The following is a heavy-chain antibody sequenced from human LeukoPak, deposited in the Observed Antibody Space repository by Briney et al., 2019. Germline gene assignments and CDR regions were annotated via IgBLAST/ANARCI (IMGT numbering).Heavy chain of an antibody. CDR3: AKGGYYYYMDV. D-gene: IGHD3-16*01. CDR1: GFTFSSYG. V-gene: IGHV3-23*01. Sequence: RAGGTLRLSCAASGFTFSSYGMSWVRQAPGKGLEWVSAISGSGGGTYYADSVKGRFTISRDNSKNTLYLQMNSLRAEDTAVYYCAKGGYYYYMDVWGKGTTVTISS. J-gene: IGHJ6*03. CDR2: ISGSGGGT.